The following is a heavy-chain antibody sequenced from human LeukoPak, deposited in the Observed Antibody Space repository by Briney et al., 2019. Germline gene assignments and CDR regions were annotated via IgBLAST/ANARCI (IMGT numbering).Heavy chain of an antibody. J-gene: IGHJ4*02. CDR1: GFTFSSYG. D-gene: IGHD4-23*01. Sequence: GGSLRLSCAASGFTFSSYGMHWVRQAPGKGLEWVAFIRYDGSNKYYADSVKGRFTISRDNSKNTLYLQMNSLRAEDTAVYYCAREIDYGGNSNFDHWGQGTLVTVSS. CDR3: AREIDYGGNSNFDH. CDR2: IRYDGSNK. V-gene: IGHV3-30*02.